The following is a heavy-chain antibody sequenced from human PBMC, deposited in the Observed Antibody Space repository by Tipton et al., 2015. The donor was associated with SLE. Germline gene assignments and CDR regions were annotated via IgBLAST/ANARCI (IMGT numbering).Heavy chain of an antibody. CDR1: GGSISSGGYY. V-gene: IGHV4-31*03. D-gene: IGHD3-10*01. CDR3: ATSRPWGVITQYFHH. CDR2: IYDSKST. J-gene: IGHJ1*01. Sequence: TLSLTCNVSGGSISSGGYYWSWIRQHPGKGLEWIGYIYDSKSTYYNPSLKSRLTMSADTSKNQFSLKLTSVTAADTAVYFCATSRPWGVITQYFHHWGQGTVVIVSS.